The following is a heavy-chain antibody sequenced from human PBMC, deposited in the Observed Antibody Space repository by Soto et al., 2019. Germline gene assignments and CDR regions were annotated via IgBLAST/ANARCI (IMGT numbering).Heavy chain of an antibody. CDR1: GFTFSSYG. D-gene: IGHD3-9*01. Sequence: PGGSLRLSCAASGFTFSSYGMHWVRQAPGKGLEWVAVIWYDGSNKYYADSVKGRFTISRDNSKNTLYLQMNSLRAEDTAVYYCASGLLTDWLLPIDYWGQGTLVTVSS. V-gene: IGHV3-33*01. CDR2: IWYDGSNK. J-gene: IGHJ4*02. CDR3: ASGLLTDWLLPIDY.